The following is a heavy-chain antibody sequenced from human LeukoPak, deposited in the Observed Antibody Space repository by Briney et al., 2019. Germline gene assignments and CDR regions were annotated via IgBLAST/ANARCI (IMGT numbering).Heavy chain of an antibody. D-gene: IGHD1-14*01. CDR3: TTELDVRPNHY. CDR1: GLTFSNAW. Sequence: MPGGSLRLSCAASGLTFSNAWMSWVRQAPGKGLEWVGRIKRKSDGGTTDYAAPVKGRFTISRDDSKNTLYLQMNSLKSEDTAVYYCTTELDVRPNHYWGQGTLVTVSS. J-gene: IGHJ4*02. V-gene: IGHV3-15*01. CDR2: IKRKSDGGTT.